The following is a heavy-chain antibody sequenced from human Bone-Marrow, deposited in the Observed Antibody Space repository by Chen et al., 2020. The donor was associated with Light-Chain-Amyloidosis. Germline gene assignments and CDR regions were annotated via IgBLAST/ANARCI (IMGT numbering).Heavy chain of an antibody. J-gene: IGHJ5*02. CDR2: IYPGDSDT. Sequence: EVQLVQSGAEVKKPGESLKISCKGSGYSFTSYWIGWVRQMPGKGLEWMGIIYPGDSDTRYSPSFQGQVTNTADKSISTAYLQWSSLKASDTAMYYWARHLGHYGERGWFDPWGQGTLVTVSS. V-gene: IGHV5-51*01. D-gene: IGHD4-17*01. CDR1: GYSFTSYW. CDR3: ARHLGHYGERGWFDP.